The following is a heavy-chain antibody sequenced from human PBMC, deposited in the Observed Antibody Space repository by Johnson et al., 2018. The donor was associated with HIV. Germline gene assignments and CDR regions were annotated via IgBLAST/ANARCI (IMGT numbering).Heavy chain of an antibody. CDR3: SRPRGAVAGTYAFDI. CDR2: IKQDGSEK. Sequence: EVQLVESGGGLVQPGGSLRLSCAASGFTFSSSWMSWVRQAPGRGLEWVANIKQDGSEKFYEDSVTGRFTISRDNAKNSLDLQMNSLTAEDTAVYYCSRPRGAVAGTYAFDIWGQGTMVTVSS. J-gene: IGHJ3*02. V-gene: IGHV3-7*01. CDR1: GFTFSSSW. D-gene: IGHD6-19*01.